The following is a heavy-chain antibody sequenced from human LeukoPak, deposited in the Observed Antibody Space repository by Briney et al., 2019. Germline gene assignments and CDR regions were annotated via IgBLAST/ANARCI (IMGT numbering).Heavy chain of an antibody. CDR2: IIPIFGTA. Sequence: GASVKVSCKASGGTFSSYAISWVRQAPGQGLEWMGGIIPIFGTANYAQKFQGRVTITADKSTSTAYMELSSLRSEDTAVYYCTSGHIVATTDNYYYYYMDVWGKGTTVTVSS. V-gene: IGHV1-69*06. J-gene: IGHJ6*03. CDR1: GGTFSSYA. CDR3: TSGHIVATTDNYYYYYMDV. D-gene: IGHD5-12*01.